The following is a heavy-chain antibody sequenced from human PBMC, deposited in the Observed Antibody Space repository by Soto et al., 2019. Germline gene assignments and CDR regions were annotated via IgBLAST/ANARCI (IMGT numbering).Heavy chain of an antibody. D-gene: IGHD3-16*01. J-gene: IGHJ6*02. CDR3: ARDFWGYRGYYGMDV. CDR2: IYYSGST. Sequence: SETLSLTCTVSGGSXSSGGYYWSWIRQHPGKGLEWIGYIYYSGSTYYNPSLKSRVTISVDTSKNQFSLKLSSVTAADTAVYYCARDFWGYRGYYGMDVWGQGTTVTVSS. V-gene: IGHV4-31*03. CDR1: GGSXSSGGYY.